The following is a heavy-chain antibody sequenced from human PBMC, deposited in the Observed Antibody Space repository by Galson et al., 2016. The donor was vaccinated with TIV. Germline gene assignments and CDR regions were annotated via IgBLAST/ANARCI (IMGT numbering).Heavy chain of an antibody. CDR1: GYTLSSYS. D-gene: IGHD3-3*01. V-gene: IGHV1-18*01. Sequence: CKASGYTLSSYSISWVRQAPGQGLEWLGWISGYNGNKNYAQKFQGRVTMTTDTSTSTAYMELRSLRSDDTAMYYCARVPTKTFDFWSGYDNSFCMDVWGKGTTVIVSS. J-gene: IGHJ6*03. CDR2: ISGYNGNK. CDR3: ARVPTKTFDFWSGYDNSFCMDV.